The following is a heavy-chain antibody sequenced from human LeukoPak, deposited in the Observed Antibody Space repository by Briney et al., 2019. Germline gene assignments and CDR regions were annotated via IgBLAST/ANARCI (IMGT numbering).Heavy chain of an antibody. Sequence: GGSLRLSCAASGFIFSDYYMSWIRQAPGKGLERVSYISSSGSYTNSADSVKGRFTISRDNAKNSLYLQMNSLRAEDTAVYYCARVPPSAHQLFTSDYWGQGTQVTVSS. V-gene: IGHV3-11*05. CDR3: ARVPPSAHQLFTSDY. J-gene: IGHJ4*02. D-gene: IGHD1-1*01. CDR2: ISSSGSYT. CDR1: GFIFSDYY.